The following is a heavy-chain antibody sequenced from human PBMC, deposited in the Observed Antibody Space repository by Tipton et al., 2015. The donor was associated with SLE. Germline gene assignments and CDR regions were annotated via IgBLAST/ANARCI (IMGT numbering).Heavy chain of an antibody. V-gene: IGHV4-38-2*01. Sequence: TLSLTCAVSGDSFTSDYYWGWIRQPPGKGLEWVASINHSGTTYYNPSLKSRVTESLDTSKNQFSLKLSSVTAADTAVYYCAGPIRQDGFDIWGQGTMVTVSS. J-gene: IGHJ3*02. D-gene: IGHD2-21*01. CDR3: AGPIRQDGFDI. CDR2: INHSGTT. CDR1: GDSFTSDYY.